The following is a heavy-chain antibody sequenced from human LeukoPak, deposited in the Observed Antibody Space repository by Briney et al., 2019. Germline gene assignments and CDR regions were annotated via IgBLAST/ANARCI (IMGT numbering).Heavy chain of an antibody. CDR1: GYTFTSYG. CDR3: ARVGYSSSWYPLDNWFDP. Sequence: GASVKVSCKASGYTFTSYGISWVRQAPGQGLEWMGWISAYNGNTNYAQKLQGRVTMTTDTSTSTAYMELRSLRSDDTAVYYCARVGYSSSWYPLDNWFDPWGQGTLVTVSS. CDR2: ISAYNGNT. J-gene: IGHJ5*02. V-gene: IGHV1-18*01. D-gene: IGHD6-13*01.